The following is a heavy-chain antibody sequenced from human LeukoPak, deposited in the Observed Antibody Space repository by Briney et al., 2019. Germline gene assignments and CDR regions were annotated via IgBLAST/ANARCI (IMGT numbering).Heavy chain of an antibody. CDR1: GGSISSSSYY. V-gene: IGHV4-39*07. CDR3: ARGPRGIAVAGTLGY. D-gene: IGHD6-19*01. J-gene: IGHJ4*02. CDR2: IYYSGST. Sequence: SETLSLTCTVSGGSISSSSYYWGWIRQPPGKGLEWIGSIYYSGSTNYNPSLKSRVTISVDTSKNQFSLKLSSVTAADTAVYYCARGPRGIAVAGTLGYWGQGTLVTVSS.